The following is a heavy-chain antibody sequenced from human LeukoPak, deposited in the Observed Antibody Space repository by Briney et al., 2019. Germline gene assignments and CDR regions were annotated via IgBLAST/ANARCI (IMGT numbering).Heavy chain of an antibody. CDR3: AKRDSRYYFDY. D-gene: IGHD6-13*01. CDR1: RFPFSLYY. CDR2: ISGSGGST. Sequence: PELSQSLPCAVSRFPFSLYYMRWAPHARGRGRGWGSVISGSGGSTYYADSVKGRFTISRDNSKNTLYLQMNSLRAEDTAVYFCAKRDSRYYFDYWGQGTLVTVSS. V-gene: IGHV3-23*01. J-gene: IGHJ4*02.